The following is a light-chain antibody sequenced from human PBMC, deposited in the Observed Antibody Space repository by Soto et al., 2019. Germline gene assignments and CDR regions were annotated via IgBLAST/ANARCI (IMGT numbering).Light chain of an antibody. J-gene: IGLJ2*01. CDR2: QDT. Sequence: SSELTQPPSVSVSPGQTASITCFGDKLGDKYACWYQQKPGQSPVLVIYQDTKRPSGIPERFSGSNSGNTATLTISGTQAMDEADYYCQAWDSSTVLFGGGTKLTVL. CDR1: KLGDKY. V-gene: IGLV3-1*01. CDR3: QAWDSSTVL.